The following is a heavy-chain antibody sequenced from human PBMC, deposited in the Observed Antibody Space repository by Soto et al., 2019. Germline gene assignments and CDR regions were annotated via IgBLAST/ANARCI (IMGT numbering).Heavy chain of an antibody. CDR3: ARNAHYDYVWGSYPVYFFDY. V-gene: IGHV4-59*01. CDR2: IYYSGST. Sequence: SLTCTVSGGSISSYYWSWIRQPPGKGLEWIGYIYYSGSTNYNPSLKSRVTISVDTSKNQFSLKLSSVTAADTAVYYCARNAHYDYVWGSYPVYFFDYWGQGTLVTVSS. J-gene: IGHJ4*02. CDR1: GGSISSYY. D-gene: IGHD3-16*01.